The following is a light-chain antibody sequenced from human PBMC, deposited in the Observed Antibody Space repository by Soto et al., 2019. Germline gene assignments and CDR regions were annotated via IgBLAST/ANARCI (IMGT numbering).Light chain of an antibody. Sequence: DIVTPQPPLSLLVTPGEPASISCRPRQSLLHGNGFNYLNWYRQKPGQSPQLLIYLGSNRASGGTDRFSVSVSGTDFKLKISRVVTEDVGVDDGMQTRQTPNTSGQGTKLVIK. CDR3: MQTRQTPNT. CDR2: LGS. CDR1: QSLLHGNGFNY. J-gene: IGKJ2*01. V-gene: IGKV2-28*01.